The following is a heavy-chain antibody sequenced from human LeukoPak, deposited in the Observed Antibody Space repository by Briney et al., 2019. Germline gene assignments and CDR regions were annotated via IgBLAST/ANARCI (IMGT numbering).Heavy chain of an antibody. CDR3: ARGGELLRPADY. J-gene: IGHJ4*02. Sequence: GGSLRLSCAAPGFTFSSYWMHWVRQAPGKGLVWVSRINSDGSSTTYADSVKGRFTISRDNAKNSLYLQMNNLRAEDTAVYYCARGGELLRPADYWGQGTLVTVSS. D-gene: IGHD1-26*01. CDR2: INSDGSST. V-gene: IGHV3-74*01. CDR1: GFTFSSYW.